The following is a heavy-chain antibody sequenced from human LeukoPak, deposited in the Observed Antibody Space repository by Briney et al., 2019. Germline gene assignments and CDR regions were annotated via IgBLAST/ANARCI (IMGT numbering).Heavy chain of an antibody. CDR1: GFTFSSYV. V-gene: IGHV3-30*02. D-gene: IGHD1-26*01. CDR2: IRYDGTNR. J-gene: IGHJ3*02. CDR3: AKSTIVGATVDAFDI. Sequence: GGSLRLYCAASGFTFSSYVMHWVRQAPGKGLEWVAFIRYDGTNRYYADSVKGRFTISRDSSKNTLYLQTNSPRAEDTAVYYCAKSTIVGATVDAFDIWGQGTMVTVSS.